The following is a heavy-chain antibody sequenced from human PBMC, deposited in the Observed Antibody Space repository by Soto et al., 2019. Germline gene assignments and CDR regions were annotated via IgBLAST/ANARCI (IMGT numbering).Heavy chain of an antibody. CDR2: IYYSGST. CDR3: ARLPIVLVPAAIYYYGMDV. J-gene: IGHJ6*02. Sequence: QVQLQESGPGLVKPSQTLSLTCTVSGGSISSGGYYWSWIRQHPGKGLEWIGYIYYSGSTYYNPSLKSRVTISVDTSKNQFSLKLSSVTAADTAVYYCARLPIVLVPAAIYYYGMDVWGQGTTVTVSS. V-gene: IGHV4-31*03. CDR1: GGSISSGGYY. D-gene: IGHD2-2*01.